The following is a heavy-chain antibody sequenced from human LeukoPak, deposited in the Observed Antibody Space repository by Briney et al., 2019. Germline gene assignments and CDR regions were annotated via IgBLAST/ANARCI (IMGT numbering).Heavy chain of an antibody. CDR2: IYYSGST. CDR3: AREPNDGSSTRYIDY. J-gene: IGHJ4*02. V-gene: IGHV4-59*01. Sequence: SETLSLTCTVSGGSISSYYWSWIRQPPGKGLEWIGYIYYSGSTNYNPSLKSRVTISVDTSKNQFSLKLSSVTAADTAVYYCAREPNDGSSTRYIDYWGQGTLVTVSS. D-gene: IGHD2-2*01. CDR1: GGSISSYY.